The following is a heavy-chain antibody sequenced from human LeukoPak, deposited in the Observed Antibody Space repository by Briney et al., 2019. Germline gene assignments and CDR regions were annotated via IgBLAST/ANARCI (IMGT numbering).Heavy chain of an antibody. V-gene: IGHV3-23*01. J-gene: IGHJ4*02. Sequence: PGGSLRLSCAASGFTFSDYYMSWIRQAPGKGLEWVSAITRSGTNTFYRDSVKGRFTVSRDNSKNTIFLQMNTLRADDTAVYFCATDPATVGVTTRDYWGQGTPVTVSS. CDR2: ITRSGTNT. CDR3: ATDPATVGVTTRDY. CDR1: GFTFSDYY. D-gene: IGHD1-26*01.